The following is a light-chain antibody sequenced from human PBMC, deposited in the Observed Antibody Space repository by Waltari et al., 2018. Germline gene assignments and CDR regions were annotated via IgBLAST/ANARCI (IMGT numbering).Light chain of an antibody. CDR1: QSVLYSSNNKNY. V-gene: IGKV4-1*01. J-gene: IGKJ4*01. CDR2: WAS. Sequence: DSVMTQSPDSLAVSLGERATINYKSSQSVLYSSNNKNYLAWYQQKPGQPPKLLIYWASTRESGVPDRFSGSGSGTDFTLTISSLQAEDVAVYYCQQYYSTPLLTFGGGTKVEIK. CDR3: QQYYSTPLLT.